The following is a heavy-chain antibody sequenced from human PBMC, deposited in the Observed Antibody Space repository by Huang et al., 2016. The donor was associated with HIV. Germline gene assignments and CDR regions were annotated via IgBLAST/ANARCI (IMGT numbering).Heavy chain of an antibody. Sequence: QVQLVESGGGVVQPGTSLRLSCAASGFTFSNYAMNWVRQAPGKGLEWVAVISNEGSTKYYADSVKGRFTISRDNSKNTVYLQMNSLRAEDTAVYYCARLEPSRYYFDYWGQGTLVTVSS. V-gene: IGHV3-30-3*01. CDR2: ISNEGSTK. CDR3: ARLEPSRYYFDY. J-gene: IGHJ4*02. CDR1: GFTFSNYA.